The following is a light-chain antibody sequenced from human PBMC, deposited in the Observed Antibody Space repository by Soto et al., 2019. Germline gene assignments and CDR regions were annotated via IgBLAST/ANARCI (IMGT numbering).Light chain of an antibody. J-gene: IGKJ1*01. CDR2: DAS. V-gene: IGKV3-11*01. CDR3: QQRLNWPPG. Sequence: EIFLRQSPDTLSLSPGERATLSCRASQSVTNYIAWYQQRPGQAPRLLIYDASNRASGVPARFSGSGSGTDFTLTISDLEPADFGLYYCQQRLNWPPGFGQGTKVDIK. CDR1: QSVTNY.